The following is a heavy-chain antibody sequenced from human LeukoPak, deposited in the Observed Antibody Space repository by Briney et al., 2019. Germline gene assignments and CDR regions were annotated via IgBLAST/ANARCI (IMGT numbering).Heavy chain of an antibody. CDR2: IYYRGST. CDR1: GGSISSYF. J-gene: IGHJ6*02. D-gene: IGHD1-26*01. CDR3: ARGGGSYYFYHYYGLDV. Sequence: SETLSLTCTVSGGSISSYFWAWIWQPPGQGLEWIGNIYYRGSTNYDPSPKSRVTISIDTSKNQLSLTLSSVTAADAAVYYCARGGGSYYFYHYYGLDVWGQGTTVTVSS. V-gene: IGHV4-59*01.